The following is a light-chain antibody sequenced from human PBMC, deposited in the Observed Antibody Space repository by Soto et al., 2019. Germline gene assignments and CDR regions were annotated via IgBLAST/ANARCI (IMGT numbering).Light chain of an antibody. Sequence: SYELTQPPSVSVAPGNTARITCGGNNIRTKAVHWYQQEAGQAPVLVIYYDSDRPSGIPERFSGSNSGGTAILTISRVEAGVEADYYCQVWDITSDHVVFGGGTKVTVL. CDR3: QVWDITSDHVV. CDR1: NIRTKA. CDR2: YDS. V-gene: IGLV3-21*04. J-gene: IGLJ2*01.